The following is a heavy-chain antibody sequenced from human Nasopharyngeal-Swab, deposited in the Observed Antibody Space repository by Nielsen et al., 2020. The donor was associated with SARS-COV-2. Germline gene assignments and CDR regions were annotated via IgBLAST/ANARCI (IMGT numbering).Heavy chain of an antibody. D-gene: IGHD3-3*01. CDR2: IKRKTDGGTT. J-gene: IGHJ6*02. Sequence: VRQAPGKGLEWVGHIKRKTDGGTTDYAAPVKGRFTISRDDSKNTLYLQMNSLKTEDTAVYYCTTRVEYYDFWSGYYRDYYGMDVWGQGTTVTVSS. V-gene: IGHV3-15*01. CDR3: TTRVEYYDFWSGYYRDYYGMDV.